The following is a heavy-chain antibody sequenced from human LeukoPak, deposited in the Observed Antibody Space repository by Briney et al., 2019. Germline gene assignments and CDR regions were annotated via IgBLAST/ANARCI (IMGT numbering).Heavy chain of an antibody. CDR1: GFTFSSYS. V-gene: IGHV3-21*01. J-gene: IGHJ4*02. CDR2: INTVGTYI. D-gene: IGHD3-22*01. CDR3: ARLRRNSDRSGFYYYYDY. Sequence: NPGGSLRLSCAASGFTFSSYSFNWVRQAPGKGLEWVSSINTVGTYIYYADSVRGRFTISRDNAENSLWLQMNSLRAEDSAVYYCARLRRNSDRSGFYYYYDYWGQGTLVTVSS.